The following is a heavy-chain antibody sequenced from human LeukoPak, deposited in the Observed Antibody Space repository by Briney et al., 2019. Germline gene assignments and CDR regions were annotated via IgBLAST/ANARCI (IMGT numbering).Heavy chain of an antibody. V-gene: IGHV3-21*01. CDR2: ISSSSSYI. J-gene: IGHJ3*02. CDR3: ARDLVGVPRGDAFDI. CDR1: GFTFSSYS. Sequence: GGSLRLSCAASGFTFSSYSMNWVRQAPGKGLEWVSSISSSSSYIYYADPVKGRFTISRDNAKNSLYLQMNSLRAEDTAVYYCARDLVGVPRGDAFDIWGQGTMVTVSS. D-gene: IGHD1-26*01.